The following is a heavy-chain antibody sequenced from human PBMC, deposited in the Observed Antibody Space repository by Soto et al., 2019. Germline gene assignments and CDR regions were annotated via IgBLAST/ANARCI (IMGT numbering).Heavy chain of an antibody. CDR2: IYSSGET. V-gene: IGHV4-61*02. CDR1: GGSISSGDYY. D-gene: IGHD3-9*01. J-gene: IGHJ4*02. Sequence: PSETLSLTCTVSGGSISSGDYYWTWIRQPAGKGLEWIGRIYSSGETNYNPSLTGRVIMSLDTSKNQFSLKLTSVTAADTAVYYCARASQCKSYFDCFAWLDYWGQGTLVTVSS. CDR3: ARASQCKSYFDCFAWLDY.